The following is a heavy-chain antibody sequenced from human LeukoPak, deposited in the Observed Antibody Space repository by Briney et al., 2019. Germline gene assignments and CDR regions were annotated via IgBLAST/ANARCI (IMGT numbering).Heavy chain of an antibody. CDR3: ASLRYFDWSYMMDAFDI. J-gene: IGHJ3*02. Sequence: SSETLSLTCTVSGGSISSGSYYWSWIRQPAGKGLEWIGRIYTSGSTNYNPSLKSRVTISVDTSKNQFSLKLSSVTAAHTAVYYCASLRYFDWSYMMDAFDIWGQGTMVTVSS. V-gene: IGHV4-61*02. D-gene: IGHD3-9*01. CDR2: IYTSGST. CDR1: GGSISSGSYY.